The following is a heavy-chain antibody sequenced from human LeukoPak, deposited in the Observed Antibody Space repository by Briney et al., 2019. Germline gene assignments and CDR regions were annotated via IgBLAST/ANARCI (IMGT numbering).Heavy chain of an antibody. CDR1: GGSISSGSYY. CDR3: ARGRIVVVPAAIYSYYYYMDV. V-gene: IGHV4-61*01. J-gene: IGHJ6*03. D-gene: IGHD2-2*01. Sequence: SETLSLTCTVSGGSISSGSYYWSWIRQPPGKGLEWIGYIYYSGSTNYNPSLKSRVTISVDTSKNQFSLKLSSVTAADTAVYYCARGRIVVVPAAIYSYYYYMDVWGKGTTVTVSS. CDR2: IYYSGST.